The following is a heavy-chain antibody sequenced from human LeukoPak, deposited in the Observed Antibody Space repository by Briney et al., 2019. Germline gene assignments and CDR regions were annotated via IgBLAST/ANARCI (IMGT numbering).Heavy chain of an antibody. V-gene: IGHV1-69*13. J-gene: IGHJ5*02. CDR3: ARDWGMGPSSSWA. D-gene: IGHD6-13*01. Sequence: GASVKVSCKASGGTFSSYAFSWVRQAPGQGLGWMGGIMPIFGKANYAQKFRGRVTITADESTSTAYMELNSLRSEDTAMYYCARDWGMGPSSSWAWGQGTLVTVSS. CDR2: IMPIFGKA. CDR1: GGTFSSYA.